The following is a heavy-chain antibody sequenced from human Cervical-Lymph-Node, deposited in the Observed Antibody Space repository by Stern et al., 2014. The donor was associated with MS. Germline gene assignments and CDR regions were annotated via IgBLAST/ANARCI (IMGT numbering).Heavy chain of an antibody. Sequence: QVQLVESGPGLVKPSETLSLTCTVSGGSISRYYWSWIRQPPGKGLEWIGDIYYSGSTHYNPSLKRRVTLSVDPSKNQFSLKLSSVTAADTAVYYCARSTDSSGWHSYYYGMDVWAKGPRSPSP. CDR3: ARSTDSSGWHSYYYGMDV. V-gene: IGHV4-59*01. J-gene: IGHJ6*02. CDR1: GGSISRYY. D-gene: IGHD6-19*01. CDR2: IYYSGST.